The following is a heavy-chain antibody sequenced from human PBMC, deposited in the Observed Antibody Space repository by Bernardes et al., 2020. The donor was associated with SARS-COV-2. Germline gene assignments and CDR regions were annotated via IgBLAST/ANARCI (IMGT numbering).Heavy chain of an antibody. CDR3: AKDRGGEALLWFGENLYGMDV. Sequence: GGSLRLSCAASGFTFSSYDMHWVRQAPGRGLEWVAVISHDEKNNYYADSVKGRFTISRDNSKNTLYLQMNRLRAEDTALYYCAKDRGGEALLWFGENLYGMDVWGQGTTVTVSS. V-gene: IGHV3-30*18. J-gene: IGHJ6*02. CDR2: ISHDEKNN. CDR1: GFTFSSYD. D-gene: IGHD3-10*01.